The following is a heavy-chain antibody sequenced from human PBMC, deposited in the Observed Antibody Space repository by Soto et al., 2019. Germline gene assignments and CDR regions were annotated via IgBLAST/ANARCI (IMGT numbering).Heavy chain of an antibody. D-gene: IGHD3-3*01. V-gene: IGHV1-18*01. CDR3: ARDLDTIFGVVTPPCY. J-gene: IGHJ4*02. Sequence: ASVKVSCKASGYTFTSYGISWVRQAPGQGLEWMGWISAYNGNTNYAQKLQGRVTMTTDTSTSTAYMELRSLRSDDTAVYYCARDLDTIFGVVTPPCYWGQGTLVTVS. CDR1: GYTFTSYG. CDR2: ISAYNGNT.